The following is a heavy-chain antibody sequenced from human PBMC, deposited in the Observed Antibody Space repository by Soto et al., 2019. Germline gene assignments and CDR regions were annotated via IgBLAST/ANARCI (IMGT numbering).Heavy chain of an antibody. D-gene: IGHD6-6*01. CDR3: ARQEGSSSDFYYYGMDV. CDR2: IDPSDSYS. CDR1: GYSCTSYW. Sequence: GESLKISCKGSGYSCTSYWITWVRQMRGKGLEWMGKIDPSDSYSTYSPSLQGHVTISADKSISTTYLQWSSLKASDTAMYYCARQEGSSSDFYYYGMDVWGQGTTVTVSS. V-gene: IGHV5-10-1*01. J-gene: IGHJ6*02.